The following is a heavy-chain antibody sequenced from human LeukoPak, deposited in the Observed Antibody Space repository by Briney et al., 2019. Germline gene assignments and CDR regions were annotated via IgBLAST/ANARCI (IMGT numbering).Heavy chain of an antibody. CDR3: ARDLDD. Sequence: PGGSLRLSCAASGFTVSSSYMNWDRQAPGKGLEWVSLIYTGGSTYYADSVKGRFTISRDNSKNTLYLQMNSLRAEDTAVYYCARDLDDWGQGTLVTVSS. CDR1: GFTVSSSY. CDR2: IYTGGST. J-gene: IGHJ4*02. V-gene: IGHV3-66*01.